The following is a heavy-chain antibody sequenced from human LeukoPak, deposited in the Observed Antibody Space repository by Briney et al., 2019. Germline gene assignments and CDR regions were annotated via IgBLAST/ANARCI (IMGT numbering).Heavy chain of an antibody. Sequence: PSETLSLTCTVSGGSISSYYWSWIRQPPGKGLEWIGYIYYSGSTNYNPSLKSRVTISVDTSKNQFSLKLSSVTAADTAVCYCARTIWFGELLYAFDYWGQGTLVTVSS. CDR3: ARTIWFGELLYAFDY. V-gene: IGHV4-59*01. D-gene: IGHD3-10*01. CDR2: IYYSGST. CDR1: GGSISSYY. J-gene: IGHJ4*02.